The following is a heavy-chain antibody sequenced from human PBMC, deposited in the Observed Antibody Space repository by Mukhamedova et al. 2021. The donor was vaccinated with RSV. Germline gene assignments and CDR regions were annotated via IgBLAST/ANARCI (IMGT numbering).Heavy chain of an antibody. D-gene: IGHD3-22*01. CDR2: IYYSGST. J-gene: IGHJ4*02. V-gene: IGHV4-31*02. CDR3: ARGETESSGFDY. Sequence: EWIGYIYYSGSTYYNPSLKSRVTISVDTSKNQFSLKLSSVTAADTAVYYCARGETESSGFDYWGQGTLVTVSS.